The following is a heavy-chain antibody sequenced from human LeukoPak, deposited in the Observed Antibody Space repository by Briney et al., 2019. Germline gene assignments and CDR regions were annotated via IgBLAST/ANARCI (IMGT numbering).Heavy chain of an antibody. J-gene: IGHJ4*02. D-gene: IGHD6-13*01. V-gene: IGHV3-48*01. CDR2: IRGSSGTI. Sequence: GGSLRLSCAASGFTFSSYAMTWVRQAPGKGLEWVSVIRGSSGTIYYADSVKGRFTISRDNAKNSLYLQMNSLRAEDTAVYYCARDSPPHIDSSSYAFDYWGQGTLVTVSS. CDR1: GFTFSSYA. CDR3: ARDSPPHIDSSSYAFDY.